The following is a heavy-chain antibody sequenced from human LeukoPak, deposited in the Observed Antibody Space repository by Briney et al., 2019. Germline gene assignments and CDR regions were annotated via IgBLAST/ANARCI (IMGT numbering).Heavy chain of an antibody. J-gene: IGHJ5*02. D-gene: IGHD2-2*01. Sequence: PSGSLSLYCAAYGFTFNNNVLGWLRQAQGKGLEWFSAISGSDGSTWYADSVKGRFTVSRDNSKNTLYLQMNSLRAEDTAVYYCAKLLSGYCSRTSCLNWFDPWGQGTLVTVSS. CDR1: GFTFNNNV. CDR3: AKLLSGYCSRTSCLNWFDP. CDR2: ISGSDGST. V-gene: IGHV3-23*01.